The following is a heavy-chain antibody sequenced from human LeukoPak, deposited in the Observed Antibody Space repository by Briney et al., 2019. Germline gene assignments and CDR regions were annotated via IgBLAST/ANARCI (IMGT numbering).Heavy chain of an antibody. CDR3: ARGAPDVVVNMYNWFDP. J-gene: IGHJ5*02. Sequence: GGSLRLSCAASGFTFSSYSMNWVRQAPGKGLEWVSSISSSSSYIYYADSVKGRFTISRDNAKNSLYLQMNSLRAEDTAVDYCARGAPDVVVNMYNWFDPWGQGTLVTVSS. V-gene: IGHV3-21*01. CDR1: GFTFSSYS. CDR2: ISSSSSYI. D-gene: IGHD3-22*01.